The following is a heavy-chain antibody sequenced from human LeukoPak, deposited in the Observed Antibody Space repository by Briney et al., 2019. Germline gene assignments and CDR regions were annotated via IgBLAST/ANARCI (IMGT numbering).Heavy chain of an antibody. J-gene: IGHJ4*02. D-gene: IGHD3-3*01. Sequence: AGGSLRLSCAAAGFTFSSYAMSWVRQAPGKGLEWGSAISGSGGSTYYADSVKGRFTISRDNSKNTLYLQMNSLRAEDTAVYYCANLRFLEWLVFDYWGQGTLVTVSS. CDR3: ANLRFLEWLVFDY. V-gene: IGHV3-23*01. CDR2: ISGSGGST. CDR1: GFTFSSYA.